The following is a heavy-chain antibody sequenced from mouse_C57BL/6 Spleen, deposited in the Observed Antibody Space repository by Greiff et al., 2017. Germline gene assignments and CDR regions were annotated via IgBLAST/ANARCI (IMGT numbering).Heavy chain of an antibody. D-gene: IGHD1-1*01. CDR2: IDPETGGT. J-gene: IGHJ1*03. Sequence: QVQLQQSGAELVRPGASVTLSCKASGYTFTDYELHWVKQTPVHGLEWIGAIDPETGGTAYNQKFKGKAILTADKSSSTAYMELRSLTSEDSDVYYCTRLGYYYGSSYGYFDVWGTGTTVTVSS. CDR1: GYTFTDYE. CDR3: TRLGYYYGSSYGYFDV. V-gene: IGHV1-15*01.